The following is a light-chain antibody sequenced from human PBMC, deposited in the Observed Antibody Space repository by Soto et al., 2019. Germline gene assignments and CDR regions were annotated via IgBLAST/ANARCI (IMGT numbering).Light chain of an antibody. CDR2: EVS. Sequence: QSVLTQPASVSGSPGQSITISCTGTSSDVGSYNLVSWYQQHPGKAPKLMIYEVSKRPSGVSNRFSGSKSGNTASLTISGLQAEDEADYYCCSYAGLDVVFGGGTKLTVL. CDR1: SSDVGSYNL. J-gene: IGLJ2*01. CDR3: CSYAGLDVV. V-gene: IGLV2-23*02.